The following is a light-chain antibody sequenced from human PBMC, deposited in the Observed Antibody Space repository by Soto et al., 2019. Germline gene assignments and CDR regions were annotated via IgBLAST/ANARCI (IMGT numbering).Light chain of an antibody. Sequence: EIVMTQSPATLSASPGERVTFSCRASQSVSRNLAWYQQKPGHGPRLLIYGASSRATGIPDWFSGSGSGTEFTLTITGLQSEDFAVYYCQQYQKWPPITFGQGTRLE. CDR2: GAS. CDR3: QQYQKWPPIT. J-gene: IGKJ5*01. CDR1: QSVSRN. V-gene: IGKV3-15*01.